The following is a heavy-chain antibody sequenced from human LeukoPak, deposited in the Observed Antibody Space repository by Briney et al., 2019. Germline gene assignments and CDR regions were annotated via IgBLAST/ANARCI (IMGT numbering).Heavy chain of an antibody. CDR2: IWYGGSKK. CDR1: GFTFSSYG. V-gene: IGHV3-33*01. J-gene: IGHJ5*01. Sequence: GSLRLSCAASGFTFSSYGMRWVRQAPGKGLEWVAVIWYGGSKKYYADSVNGRFTISRDDSKSTLYLEMNDLRVEDTATYYCAAVYSFGWFDYWGQGALVTVSS. CDR3: AAVYSFGWFDY. D-gene: IGHD5-18*01.